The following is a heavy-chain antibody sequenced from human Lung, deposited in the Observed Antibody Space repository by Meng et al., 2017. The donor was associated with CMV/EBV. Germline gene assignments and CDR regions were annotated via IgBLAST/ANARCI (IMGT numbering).Heavy chain of an antibody. Sequence: SETXSLXXSVSGVSVSNDDYHWSWIRQSPGKGLEWIGQLYSTGTDTFNPSLMSRVTISKDTSKNRFSLTLTSVTAADTAVYFCVAYLVGIGGRGYWGQGRRVTVSS. CDR3: VAYLVGIGGRGY. J-gene: IGHJ4*02. V-gene: IGHV4-61*08. D-gene: IGHD1-26*01. CDR2: LYSTGTD. CDR1: GVSVSNDDYH.